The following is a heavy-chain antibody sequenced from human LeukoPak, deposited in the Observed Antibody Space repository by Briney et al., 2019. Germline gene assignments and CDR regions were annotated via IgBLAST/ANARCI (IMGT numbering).Heavy chain of an antibody. CDR3: ARIHRGDFDC. CDR1: GIALSTSGIC. CDR2: IDWDDDK. Sequence: SGPSLSPPTQTLTLTCTFSGIALSTSGICVSWIRQPPGKALEWLARIDWDDDKYSRTSLKSRLTIPKATSKNHVVLTMTNMDPVDTATYYSARIHRGDFDCWGQRTLVTVSS. J-gene: IGHJ4*02. V-gene: IGHV2-70*11.